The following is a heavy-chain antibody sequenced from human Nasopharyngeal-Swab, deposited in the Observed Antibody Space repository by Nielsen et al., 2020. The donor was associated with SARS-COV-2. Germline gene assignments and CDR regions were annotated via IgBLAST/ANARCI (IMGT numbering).Heavy chain of an antibody. Sequence: LSLTCAASGFNFSSYWMSWVRQAPGKGLEWVANIKQDGSEKYYVDSVKGRFTISRDNAKNSLYLQMNSLRAEDTAVYYCAARYSSSWWDAFDIWGQGTMVTVSS. CDR2: IKQDGSEK. D-gene: IGHD6-13*01. CDR3: AARYSSSWWDAFDI. CDR1: GFNFSSYW. J-gene: IGHJ3*02. V-gene: IGHV3-7*01.